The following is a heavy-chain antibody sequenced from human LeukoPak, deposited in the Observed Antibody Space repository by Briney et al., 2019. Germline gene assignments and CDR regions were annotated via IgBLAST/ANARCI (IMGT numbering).Heavy chain of an antibody. CDR3: AKDEATSGGGLAS. J-gene: IGHJ4*02. CDR1: GFTVSGTH. D-gene: IGHD3-16*01. V-gene: IGHV3-53*01. CDR2: MYTGGTT. Sequence: GGSLRLFCAASGFTVSGTHMSWVRQAPGKGLEWVSAMYTGGTTYYADSVKGRFTISRDNSRNTLFLHMSSLRADDTAVYYCAKDEATSGGGLASWGQGTLVTVSS.